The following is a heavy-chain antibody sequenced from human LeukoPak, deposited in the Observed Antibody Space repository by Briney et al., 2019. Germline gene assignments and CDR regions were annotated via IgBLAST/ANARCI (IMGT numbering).Heavy chain of an antibody. CDR2: IKQDGSEK. V-gene: IGHV3-7*03. J-gene: IGHJ4*02. CDR1: GFTFSSYW. Sequence: GGSLRLSCAASGFTFSSYWMSWVRQAPGKGLEWEANIKQDGSEKYYVDSVKGRFTISRDNAKNSLYLQMNSLRAEDTAVYYCARDWMVVAATPDYFDYWGQGTLVTVSS. D-gene: IGHD2-15*01. CDR3: ARDWMVVAATPDYFDY.